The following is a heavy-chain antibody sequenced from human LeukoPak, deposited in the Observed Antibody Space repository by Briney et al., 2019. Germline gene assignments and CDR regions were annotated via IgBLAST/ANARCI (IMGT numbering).Heavy chain of an antibody. V-gene: IGHV3-30*02. CDR1: GFTFSDYY. J-gene: IGHJ4*02. CDR2: IWYDGTNK. D-gene: IGHD3-3*01. Sequence: GGSLRLSCAASGFTFSDYYMTWIRRAPGKGLEWVAVIWYDGTNKYYADSVKGRFTISRDNSKNTLYLQMNSLRAEDTAVYYCAKDLNYDFWSGLGNWGQGTLVTVSS. CDR3: AKDLNYDFWSGLGN.